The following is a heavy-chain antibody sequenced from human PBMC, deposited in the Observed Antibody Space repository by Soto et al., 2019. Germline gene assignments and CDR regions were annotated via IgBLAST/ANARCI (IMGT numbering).Heavy chain of an antibody. CDR1: GFTFSSYA. CDR3: ARDESEPYYYYYYGMDV. J-gene: IGHJ6*02. CDR2: ISYDGSNK. V-gene: IGHV3-30-3*01. Sequence: QVQLVESGGGVVQPGRSLRLSCAASGFTFSSYAMHWVRQAPGKGLEWVAVISYDGSNKYYADSVKGRFTISRDNSKNTLYLQMSSLRAEDTAVYYCARDESEPYYYYYYGMDVWGQGTTVTVSS.